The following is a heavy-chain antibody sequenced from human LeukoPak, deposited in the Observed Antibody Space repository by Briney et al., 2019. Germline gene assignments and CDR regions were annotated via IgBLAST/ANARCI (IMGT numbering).Heavy chain of an antibody. Sequence: TSETLSLTCTVSGGSISSYYWSWIRQPPGKGLEWIGYIYYSGSTNYNPSLKSRVTISVDTSKNQFSLKLSSVTAADTAVYYCARMEASDTAMVTGWGQGTLVTVSS. CDR3: ARMEASDTAMVTG. D-gene: IGHD5-18*01. J-gene: IGHJ4*02. CDR1: GGSISSYY. CDR2: IYYSGST. V-gene: IGHV4-59*01.